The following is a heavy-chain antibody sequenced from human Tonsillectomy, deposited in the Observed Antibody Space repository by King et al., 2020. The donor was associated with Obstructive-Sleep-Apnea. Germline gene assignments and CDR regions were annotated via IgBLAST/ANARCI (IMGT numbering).Heavy chain of an antibody. CDR3: ARPYNWNDQAPFDY. V-gene: IGHV3-30*04. CDR1: GFTFSSYA. CDR2: ISYDGSNK. Sequence: VQLVESGGGVVQPGRSLRLSCAASGFTFSSYAMHWVRQAPGKGLEWVAVISYDGSNKYYADSVKGRFTISRDTSKNTLYLQMNSLRAEDTAVYYCARPYNWNDQAPFDYWGQGTLVTVSS. D-gene: IGHD1-20*01. J-gene: IGHJ4*02.